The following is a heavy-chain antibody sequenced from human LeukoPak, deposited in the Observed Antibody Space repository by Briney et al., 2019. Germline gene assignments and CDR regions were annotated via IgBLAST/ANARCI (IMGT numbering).Heavy chain of an antibody. Sequence: PSETLSLTCTVSGGSISSSSYYWGWIRQPPGKGLEWIGSIYYSGSTYYNPSLKSRVTISVDTSKNQFSLKLSSVTAADTAVYYCASQIVIQIVGATMSHYFDYWGQGTLVTVSS. J-gene: IGHJ4*02. D-gene: IGHD1-26*01. CDR2: IYYSGST. V-gene: IGHV4-39*07. CDR1: GGSISSSSYY. CDR3: ASQIVIQIVGATMSHYFDY.